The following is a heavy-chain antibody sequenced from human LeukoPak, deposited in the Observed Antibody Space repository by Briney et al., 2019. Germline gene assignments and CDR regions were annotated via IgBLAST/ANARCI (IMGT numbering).Heavy chain of an antibody. D-gene: IGHD5-24*01. V-gene: IGHV3-43*02. J-gene: IGHJ4*02. CDR1: GFMFDDYA. Sequence: GRSLRISCAASGFMFDDYAMHWVRQVPGKGLEWVSLISGDGVSRFYADSVKGRFTISRDNNNDSLSLQMNRLTTEDTAYYYCARGQFSHTSNYFDTWGQGILVTVSS. CDR3: ARGQFSHTSNYFDT. CDR2: ISGDGVSR.